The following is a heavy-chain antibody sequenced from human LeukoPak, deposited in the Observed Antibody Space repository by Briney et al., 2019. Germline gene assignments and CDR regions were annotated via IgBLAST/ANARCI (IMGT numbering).Heavy chain of an antibody. CDR3: AKAAAAAGTGYFDY. D-gene: IGHD6-13*01. V-gene: IGHV3-23*01. J-gene: IGHJ4*02. CDR2: IRGSGGST. CDR1: GFTFSSYG. Sequence: HPGGSLRLSFAASGFTFSSYGMSWVRQAPGKGLEWVSCIRGSGGSTYYADSVKGRFTISRDNSKSTLYLQMNCLRAEDTAVYYCAKAAAAAGTGYFDYWGQGTLVTVSS.